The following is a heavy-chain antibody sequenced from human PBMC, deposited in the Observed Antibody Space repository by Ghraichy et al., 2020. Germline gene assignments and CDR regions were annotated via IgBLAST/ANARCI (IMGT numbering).Heavy chain of an antibody. J-gene: IGHJ4*02. CDR3: ARGGSSGWYFFDY. D-gene: IGHD6-19*01. CDR1: GGSVNRGTYY. V-gene: IGHV4-61*01. CDR2: IYYSGST. Sequence: ESLNISCTVSGGSVNRGTYYWTWIRQSPERGLEWIGSIYYSGSTNYNPSLKSRVTISLDTPKNQFSLNLTSVTAVDTAVYFCARGGSSGWYFFDYWGQGTLVTVSS.